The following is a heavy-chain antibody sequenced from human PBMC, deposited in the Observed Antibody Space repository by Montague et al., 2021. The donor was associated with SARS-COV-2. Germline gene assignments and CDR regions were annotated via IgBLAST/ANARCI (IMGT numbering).Heavy chain of an antibody. CDR3: TQERGPGRTTWHYFDY. D-gene: IGHD1-14*01. Sequence: CAISGDSVSSNIAAWNWIRQSPSRGLEWLGRTYYRSKWYNDYAVSVRSRITISPDTSKNQFSLQLNSVTPKDTAVYYCTQERGPGRTTWHYFDYWGQGTLATVSS. J-gene: IGHJ4*02. V-gene: IGHV6-1*01. CDR2: TYYRSKWYN. CDR1: GDSVSSNIAA.